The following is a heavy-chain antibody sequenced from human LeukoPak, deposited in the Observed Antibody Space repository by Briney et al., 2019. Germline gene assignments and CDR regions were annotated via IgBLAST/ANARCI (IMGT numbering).Heavy chain of an antibody. CDR3: ARGGGAVGAQINY. V-gene: IGHV3-33*01. D-gene: IGHD1-26*01. CDR2: IFYDGINK. Sequence: PGGSLRLSCAVSGLTLSSNGRHWVRQAPGKGLEWVAVIFYDGINKYYADSVKGRFTVSRDISSNTLYLQMSSLTAEDTAVYYCARGGGAVGAQINYWGQGTLVTVSS. CDR1: GLTLSSNG. J-gene: IGHJ4*02.